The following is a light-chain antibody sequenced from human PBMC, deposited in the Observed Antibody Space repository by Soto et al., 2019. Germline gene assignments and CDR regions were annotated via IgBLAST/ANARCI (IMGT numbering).Light chain of an antibody. CDR3: SSYAGSNSVV. CDR1: SSDVGGHNY. V-gene: IGLV2-8*01. CDR2: EVT. J-gene: IGLJ2*01. Sequence: QSALTQPPSASGSPGQSVSISCAGTSSDVGGHNYVSWYKQYPGKAPKVMIYEVTKRPSGVPDRFSGSKSGNTASLTVSGLRPEDEAYYYCSSYAGSNSVVFGGGTKLTVL.